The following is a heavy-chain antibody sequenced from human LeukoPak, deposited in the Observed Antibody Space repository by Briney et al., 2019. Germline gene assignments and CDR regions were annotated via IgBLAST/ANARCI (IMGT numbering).Heavy chain of an antibody. CDR3: ARAAGYCPSEICYIGYYGMDV. J-gene: IGHJ6*02. CDR2: ITNDGSST. V-gene: IGHV3-74*01. D-gene: IGHD2-8*02. CDR1: GLTFSSHW. Sequence: GGSLRLSCAASGLTFSSHWMHWVRQAPGKGLVWVSRITNDGSSTTYADSVKGRFTISRDNAKNMLYLQVNSLRAEDTAVYYCARAAGYCPSEICYIGYYGMDVWGQGTTVTVSS.